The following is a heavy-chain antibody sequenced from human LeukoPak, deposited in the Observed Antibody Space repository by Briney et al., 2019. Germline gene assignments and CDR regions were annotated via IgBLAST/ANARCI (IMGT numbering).Heavy chain of an antibody. CDR2: IYYSGST. V-gene: IGHV4-39*07. CDR1: GGSISSSSYY. J-gene: IGHJ3*02. Sequence: PSETLSLTCTVSGGSISSSSYYWGWIRQPPGKGLEWIGSIYYSGSTYYNPSLKSRVTISVDTSKNQFSLKLSSVTAADTAVYYCARGFDVFDIWGQGTMVTVSS. CDR3: ARGFDVFDI.